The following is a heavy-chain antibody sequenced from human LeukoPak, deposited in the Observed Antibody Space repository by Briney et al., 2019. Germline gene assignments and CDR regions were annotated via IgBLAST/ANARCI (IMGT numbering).Heavy chain of an antibody. J-gene: IGHJ6*03. CDR2: IIPIFGTA. CDR3: ARAWYSSGRYYYYMDV. CDR1: GGTFSSYA. V-gene: IGHV1-69*06. D-gene: IGHD6-19*01. Sequence: GASVKVSCKASGGTFSSYAISWVRQAPGQGLEWMGGIIPIFGTANYAQKFQGRVTITADKSTSTAYMELSSLRSEDTAVYYCARAWYSSGRYYYYMDVWGKGTTVTVSS.